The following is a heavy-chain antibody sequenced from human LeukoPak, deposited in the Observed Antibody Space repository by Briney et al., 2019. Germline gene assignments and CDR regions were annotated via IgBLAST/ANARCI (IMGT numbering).Heavy chain of an antibody. CDR2: IYSGANT. CDR3: ARGYTYGDY. Sequence: GGSLRLSCAASGFTFSNYWMSWVRQAPGKGLEWVSVIYSGANTYYADSVKGRFTISRDNSKNTLYLQMNSLRAEDTAVYYCARGYTYGDYWGQGTLVTVSS. V-gene: IGHV3-66*02. CDR1: GFTFSNYW. D-gene: IGHD5-18*01. J-gene: IGHJ4*02.